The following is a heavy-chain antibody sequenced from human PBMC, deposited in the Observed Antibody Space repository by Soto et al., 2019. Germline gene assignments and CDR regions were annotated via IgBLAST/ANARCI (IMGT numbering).Heavy chain of an antibody. CDR2: INESGST. J-gene: IGHJ6*02. Sequence: SETLSLTCAVYGGSFSGYYWSWIRQPPGKGLEWIGEINESGSTNYSPSLKSRVSISVDTSKNQFSLNLSSVTAADTAVYYCARVAASGTRNFYYYYYGMDVWGQGTTVTVSS. D-gene: IGHD6-13*01. CDR3: ARVAASGTRNFYYYYYGMDV. V-gene: IGHV4-34*01. CDR1: GGSFSGYY.